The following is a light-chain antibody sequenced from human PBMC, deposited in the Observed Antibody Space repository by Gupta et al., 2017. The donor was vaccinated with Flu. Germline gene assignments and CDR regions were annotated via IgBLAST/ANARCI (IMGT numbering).Light chain of an antibody. CDR2: DVS. V-gene: IGLV2-14*03. J-gene: IGLJ1*01. CDR3: MSFASSIPYV. Sequence: TISCTGTSSDVGGYNYVSWYQQYPGKAPKLMIYDVSHRPSGVSNRFSGSKSGSTASLTISGLQAEDEADYYCMSFASSIPYVFGTGTKV. CDR1: SSDVGGYNY.